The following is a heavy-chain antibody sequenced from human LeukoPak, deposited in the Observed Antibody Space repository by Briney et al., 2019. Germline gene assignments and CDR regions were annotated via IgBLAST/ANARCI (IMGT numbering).Heavy chain of an antibody. D-gene: IGHD4-11*01. CDR1: GGSISSYY. V-gene: IGHV4-4*07. CDR3: ARPKMPTVPTRVWYYYMDV. Sequence: SETLSLTCTVSGGSISSYYWSWIRQPAGKGLEWIGRIYTSGSTNYNPSLKSRVTMSVDTSKNQFSLKLSSVTAADTAVYYCARPKMPTVPTRVWYYYMDVWGKGTTVPVSS. CDR2: IYTSGST. J-gene: IGHJ6*03.